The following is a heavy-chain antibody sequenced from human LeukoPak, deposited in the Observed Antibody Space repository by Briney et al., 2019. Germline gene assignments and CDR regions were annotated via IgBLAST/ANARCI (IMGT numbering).Heavy chain of an antibody. J-gene: IGHJ5*02. CDR2: IYHSGST. CDR3: ARDRKQWLRGPFDP. CDR1: GYSISRGYY. Sequence: SETLSLTCTVSGYSISRGYYWGWIRQPPGKGLEWIGSIYHSGSTYYNPSLKSRVTISVDTSKNQFSLKLSSVTAADTAVYYCARDRKQWLRGPFDPWGQGTLVTVSS. D-gene: IGHD6-19*01. V-gene: IGHV4-38-2*02.